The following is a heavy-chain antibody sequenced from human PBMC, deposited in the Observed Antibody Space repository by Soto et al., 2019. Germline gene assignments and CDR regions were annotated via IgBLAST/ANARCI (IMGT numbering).Heavy chain of an antibody. J-gene: IGHJ6*02. CDR3: ARGGDYDGSGSLDYYYGMDV. V-gene: IGHV3-66*01. Sequence: GGSLRLSCAASGFTVSSNYMSWVRQAPGKGLEWVSVIYSGGSTYYADSVKGRFTISRDNSKNTLYLQMNGLRAEDTAVYYCARGGDYDGSGSLDYYYGMDVWGQGTTVTVSS. CDR1: GFTVSSNY. D-gene: IGHD3-10*01. CDR2: IYSGGST.